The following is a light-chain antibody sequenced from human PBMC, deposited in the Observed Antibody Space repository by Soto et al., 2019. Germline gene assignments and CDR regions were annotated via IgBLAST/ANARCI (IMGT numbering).Light chain of an antibody. V-gene: IGLV2-14*03. CDR2: DVS. J-gene: IGLJ2*01. Sequence: QSALTQPASVSGSPGQSITISCTGTSSDVGGYNYVSWYQQHPGKAPKLIIYDVSNRTSGVSNRFSGSKSGNTASLTISGLQAEDEADYYCASYTTTSPLFGGGTKLTVL. CDR1: SSDVGGYNY. CDR3: ASYTTTSPL.